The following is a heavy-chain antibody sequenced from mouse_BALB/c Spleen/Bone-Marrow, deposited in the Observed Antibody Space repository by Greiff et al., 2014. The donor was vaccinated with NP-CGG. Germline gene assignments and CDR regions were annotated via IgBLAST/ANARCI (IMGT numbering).Heavy chain of an antibody. J-gene: IGHJ3*01. CDR1: GYNFTSYW. CDR2: IYPGSGST. Sequence: QVQLQQSGAELVKPGTSVKLSCKASGYNFTSYWINWVKLRPGQGLEWIGDIYPGSGSTNYNEKFKSKATLTVDTSSSTAYMQLSSLASEDSALYYCARFSQLGLRAYWGQGTLVTVSA. CDR3: ARFSQLGLRAY. D-gene: IGHD3-1*01. V-gene: IGHV1-55*01.